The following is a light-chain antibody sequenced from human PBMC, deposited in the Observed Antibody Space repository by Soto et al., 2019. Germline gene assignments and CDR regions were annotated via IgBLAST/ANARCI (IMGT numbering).Light chain of an antibody. CDR2: DVS. CDR3: QQYGSSPT. V-gene: IGKV3-20*01. J-gene: IGKJ1*01. Sequence: EIVLTQSPGTLSLSPGERATLSCRSSQRVSRSYLAWYQQKPGQAPRLLIYDVSSRATGIPDRFSGSGSGTDFTLTISRLEPEDFAVYYCQQYGSSPTFGQGTKVEIK. CDR1: QRVSRSY.